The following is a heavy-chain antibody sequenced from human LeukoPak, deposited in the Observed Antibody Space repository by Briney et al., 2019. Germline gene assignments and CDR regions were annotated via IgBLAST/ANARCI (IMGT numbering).Heavy chain of an antibody. CDR1: GGSFSRYY. Sequence: PSETLSLTCAVYGGSFSRYYWSWIRQPPGKGLEWIGEINHSGSTNYNPSLKSRVTISVDTSKNQFSLKLSSVTAADTAVYYCARTRYYYNSRSYGAPYYFDYWGQGTLVTVSS. CDR2: INHSGST. CDR3: ARTRYYYNSRSYGAPYYFDY. V-gene: IGHV4-34*01. J-gene: IGHJ4*02. D-gene: IGHD3-10*01.